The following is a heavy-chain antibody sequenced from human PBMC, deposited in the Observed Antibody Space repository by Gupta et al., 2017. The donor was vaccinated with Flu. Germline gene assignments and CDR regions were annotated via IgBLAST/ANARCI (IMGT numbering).Heavy chain of an antibody. CDR3: ARRSNTGCAWYFDL. J-gene: IGHJ2*01. V-gene: IGHV4-39*01. Sequence: QLQLQESGPGLVKPSETLSITCSVSGDSHNNNDFYWGRVRQPPGKGRHWIGPIRYSGTTYHSASLSSRVAISVDTSMNQFSLRLSLVTAADTAIYYCARRSNTGCAWYFDLWGRGTLVTVSS. D-gene: IGHD2-2*01. CDR1: GDSHNNNDFY. CDR2: IRYSGTT.